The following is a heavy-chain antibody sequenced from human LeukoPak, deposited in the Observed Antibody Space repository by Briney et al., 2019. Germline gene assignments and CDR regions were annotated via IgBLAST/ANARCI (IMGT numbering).Heavy chain of an antibody. D-gene: IGHD3-10*01. CDR1: GFTLSSYD. V-gene: IGHV3-23*01. CDR3: AKNKWFGEFGSNFDY. J-gene: IGHJ4*02. Sequence: PGGSLRLSCAASGFTLSSYDMRWVREAPGKGLECGSGFSGSDGNTYNANSVQGRFTIYRDNSKNTLYLQMNSLRAEDTAVYDCAKNKWFGEFGSNFDYWGQGTLVTVSS. CDR2: FSGSDGNT.